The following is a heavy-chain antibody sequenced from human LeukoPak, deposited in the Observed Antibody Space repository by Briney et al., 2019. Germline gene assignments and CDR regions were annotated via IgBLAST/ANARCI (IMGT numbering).Heavy chain of an antibody. CDR2: ISAYNGNT. Sequence: ASVKVSCKASGYTFTSYGISWVRQAPGQGLEWMGWISAYNGNTNYAQKLQGRVTMTTDTSTNTAYMELRSLRPDDTAVYYCAREMLGYANYYYMDVWGKGTTVTVSS. D-gene: IGHD2-8*01. V-gene: IGHV1-18*01. CDR3: AREMLGYANYYYMDV. CDR1: GYTFTSYG. J-gene: IGHJ6*03.